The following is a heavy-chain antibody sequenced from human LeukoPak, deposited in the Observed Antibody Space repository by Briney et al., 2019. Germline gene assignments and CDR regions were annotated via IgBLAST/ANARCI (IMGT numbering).Heavy chain of an antibody. J-gene: IGHJ4*02. CDR2: IYYSGST. CDR3: ARFMVRGLIVDY. D-gene: IGHD3-10*01. V-gene: IGHV4-39*01. Sequence: PSETLSLTCTVSGGSISSNDSYWGWIRQPPGRGLEWIGNIYYSGSTFYNPSLKSRVTISVDTSKNQFSLKLSSVTAADTAVYYCARFMVRGLIVDYWGQGTLVTVSS. CDR1: GGSISSNDSY.